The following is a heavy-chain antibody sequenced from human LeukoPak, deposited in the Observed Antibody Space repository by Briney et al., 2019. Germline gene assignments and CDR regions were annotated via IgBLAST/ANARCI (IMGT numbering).Heavy chain of an antibody. Sequence: GGSLRLSCAASGFTVSSNYMSWVRQAPGKGLEWVSVIYSGGSTYYADSVKGGFTISRDNSKNTLYLQMNSLRAEDTAVYYCARGWSLGVFDYWGQGTLVTVSS. D-gene: IGHD3-3*01. J-gene: IGHJ4*02. V-gene: IGHV3-66*01. CDR2: IYSGGST. CDR1: GFTVSSNY. CDR3: ARGWSLGVFDY.